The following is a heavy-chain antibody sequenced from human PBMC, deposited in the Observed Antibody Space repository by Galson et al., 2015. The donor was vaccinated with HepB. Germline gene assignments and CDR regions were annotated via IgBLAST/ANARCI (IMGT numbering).Heavy chain of an antibody. V-gene: IGHV3-33*01. CDR3: ARDIVVNRHYVGNLEY. Sequence: SLRLSCAASGFTFSTYGMHWVRQAPGKGLEWVAVLWSDGNNKAYAASVKGRFTISRDNSKNTLYLQMDSLRAEDTAVYYCARDIVVNRHYVGNLEYWGQGTLVTVPS. CDR2: LWSDGNNK. CDR1: GFTFSTYG. D-gene: IGHD1-7*01. J-gene: IGHJ4*02.